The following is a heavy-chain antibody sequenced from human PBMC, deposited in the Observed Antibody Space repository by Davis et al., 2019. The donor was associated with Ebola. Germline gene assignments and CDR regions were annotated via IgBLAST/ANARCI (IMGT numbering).Heavy chain of an antibody. Sequence: AASVKVSCKASGYTFTSYAMNWVRQAPGQGLEWMGWINTNTGNPTYAQGFTGRFVFSLDTSVSTAYLQISSLKAEDTAVYYCARGSRGWHPKAFDIWGQGTMVTVSS. CDR2: INTNTGNP. J-gene: IGHJ3*02. CDR3: ARGSRGWHPKAFDI. CDR1: GYTFTSYA. D-gene: IGHD6-19*01. V-gene: IGHV7-4-1*02.